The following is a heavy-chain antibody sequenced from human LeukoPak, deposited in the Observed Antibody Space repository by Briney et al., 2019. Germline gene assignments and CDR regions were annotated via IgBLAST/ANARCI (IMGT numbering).Heavy chain of an antibody. CDR2: ISYDGSNK. D-gene: IGHD3/OR15-3a*01. CDR1: GFTFSSYS. CDR3: AKLGQPSD. Sequence: GGSLRLSCAASGFTFSSYSMNWVRQAPGKGLEWVAVISYDGSNKYYADSVKGRFTISRDNSKNTLYLQMNSLRAEDTAVYYCAKLGQPSDWGQGTLVTVSS. V-gene: IGHV3-30*18. J-gene: IGHJ4*02.